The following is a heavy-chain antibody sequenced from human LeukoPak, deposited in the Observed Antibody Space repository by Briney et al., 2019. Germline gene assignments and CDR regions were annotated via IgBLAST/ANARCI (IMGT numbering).Heavy chain of an antibody. CDR2: IYYSGST. D-gene: IGHD3-16*02. CDR1: GGSISTTNYY. J-gene: IGHJ4*02. CDR3: ASTYDYVWGSYRLGFDY. V-gene: IGHV4-39*01. Sequence: SETLSLTCTVSGGSISTTNYYWGWIRQPPGKGLEWIGSIYYSGSTYYNPSLKSRVTISVDTSKNQFSLKLSSVTAADTAVYYCASTYDYVWGSYRLGFDYWGQGTLVTVSS.